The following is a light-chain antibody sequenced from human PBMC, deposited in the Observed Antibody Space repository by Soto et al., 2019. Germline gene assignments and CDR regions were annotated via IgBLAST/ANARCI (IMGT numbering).Light chain of an antibody. CDR2: DND. V-gene: IGLV1-51*01. J-gene: IGLJ1*01. Sequence: QSALTQPPSVSAAPGQKVTISCSGSSSNIRKSFVSWYQQPPARGPKLLIYDNDNCRSGIPDRLSRPKSGTSATLVTTELQTGDEADYYCGTGDRNISVDFCGFGTKVTVL. CDR1: SSNIRKSF. CDR3: GTGDRNISVDF.